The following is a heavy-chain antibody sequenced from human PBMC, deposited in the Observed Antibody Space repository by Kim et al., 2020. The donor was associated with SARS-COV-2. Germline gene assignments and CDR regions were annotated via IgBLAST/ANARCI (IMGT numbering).Heavy chain of an antibody. Sequence: GGSLRLSCAASGFTFSSYEMNWVRQAPGKGLEGGSYISSSGSTIYYADSVKGRFTISRDNAKNSLYLQMNSLRAEDTAVYYCARDSRLLWFVALDYSGQGTLVTVSP. J-gene: IGHJ4*02. V-gene: IGHV3-48*03. CDR3: ARDSRLLWFVALDY. CDR2: ISSSGSTI. D-gene: IGHD3-10*01. CDR1: GFTFSSYE.